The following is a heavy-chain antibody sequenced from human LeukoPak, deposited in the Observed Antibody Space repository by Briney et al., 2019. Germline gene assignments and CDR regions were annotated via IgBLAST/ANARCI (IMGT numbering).Heavy chain of an antibody. Sequence: SETLSLTCTVSGGSISSSSYYWGWIRQPPGKGLEWIGSIYYSGSTYYNPSLKSRVTISVDTSKNQFSLKLSSVTAADTAVDYCARQDYYDSSGPVDYWGQGTLVTVSS. CDR2: IYYSGST. CDR3: ARQDYYDSSGPVDY. D-gene: IGHD3-22*01. V-gene: IGHV4-39*01. CDR1: GGSISSSSYY. J-gene: IGHJ4*02.